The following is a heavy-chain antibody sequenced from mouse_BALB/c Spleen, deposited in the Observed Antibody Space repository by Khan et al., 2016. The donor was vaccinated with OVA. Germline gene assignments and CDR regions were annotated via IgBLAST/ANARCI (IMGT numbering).Heavy chain of an antibody. V-gene: IGHV1S137*01. CDR3: TRGGGGNRFAY. J-gene: IGHJ3*01. CDR1: GYTFTDFT. Sequence: QVQLKQSGAELVRPGVSVKISCKGSGYTFTDFTMHWVKQSHAKSLEWIGVISTYYGDVTYNQKFKGKATMTVDKSSSTAYMELARLTSEDFAIYYCTRGGGGNRFAYWGQGTLVTVSA. CDR2: ISTYYGDV.